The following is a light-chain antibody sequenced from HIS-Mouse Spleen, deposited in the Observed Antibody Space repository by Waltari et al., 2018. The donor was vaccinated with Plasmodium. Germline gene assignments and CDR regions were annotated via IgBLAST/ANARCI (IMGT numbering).Light chain of an antibody. Sequence: QSALTQPASLSGSPGQSITIACTGTSRDVGGYYYVPLYQQHQGKAPKLMIYDVSNRPSGVSNRFSGSKSGNTASLTISGLQAEDEADYYCSSYTSSSTLVVFGGGTKLTVL. CDR3: SSYTSSSTLVV. V-gene: IGLV2-14*03. CDR1: SRDVGGYYY. J-gene: IGLJ2*01. CDR2: DVS.